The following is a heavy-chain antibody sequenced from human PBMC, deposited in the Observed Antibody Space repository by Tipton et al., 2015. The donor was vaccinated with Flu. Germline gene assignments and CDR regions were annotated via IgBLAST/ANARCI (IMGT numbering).Heavy chain of an antibody. D-gene: IGHD1-26*01. CDR1: GFTVSSNY. CDR2: IYSDGST. V-gene: IGHV3-53*01. J-gene: IGHJ4*02. Sequence: GSLRLSCAASGFTVSSNYMSWVRQAPGKGLEWVSVIYSDGSTYYADSVKGRFTISRDNSKNTLYLQMNSLRAEDTAVYYCAKEGGWELSSPHFDYWGQGTLVTVSS. CDR3: AKEGGWELSSPHFDY.